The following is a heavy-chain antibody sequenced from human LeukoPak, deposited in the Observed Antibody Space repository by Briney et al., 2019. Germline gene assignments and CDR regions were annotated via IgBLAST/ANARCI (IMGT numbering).Heavy chain of an antibody. Sequence: GGSLRLSCAASGFTFSSYEMNWVRQAPGKGLEWVSYISSSGSTIYYADSVKGRFTISRDNAKNSLYLQMNSLRAEDTAVYYCASWAYDYVWGSYRFFDYWGQGTLVTVSS. CDR3: ASWAYDYVWGSYRFFDY. J-gene: IGHJ4*02. D-gene: IGHD3-16*02. CDR2: ISSSGSTI. CDR1: GFTFSSYE. V-gene: IGHV3-48*03.